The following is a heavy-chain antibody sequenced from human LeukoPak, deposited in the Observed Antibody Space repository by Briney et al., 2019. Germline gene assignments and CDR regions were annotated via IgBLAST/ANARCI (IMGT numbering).Heavy chain of an antibody. Sequence: PSETLSLTCTVSGVSISSYYWSWIRQPPGKGLEWIGYIYYSGSTNYNPSLKSRVTISVDTSKNQFSLRLSSVTAADTAVYYCARQRAGPLHYFDYWGQGTLVTVSS. CDR3: ARQRAGPLHYFDY. V-gene: IGHV4-59*08. CDR1: GVSISSYY. CDR2: IYYSGST. J-gene: IGHJ4*02. D-gene: IGHD1-26*01.